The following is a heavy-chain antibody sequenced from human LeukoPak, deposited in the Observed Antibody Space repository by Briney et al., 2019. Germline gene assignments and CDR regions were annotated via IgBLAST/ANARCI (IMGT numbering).Heavy chain of an antibody. V-gene: IGHV1-69*04. D-gene: IGHD6-13*01. CDR1: GGTFSSYA. CDR2: IIPILGIA. CDR3: ARDRRHIAAAGTEFDY. J-gene: IGHJ4*02. Sequence: SVKVSCKASGGTFSSYAISWVRQAPGQGLEWMGRIIPILGIANYAQKFQGRVTITADKSTSTAYMELSSLRSEDTAVYYCARDRRHIAAAGTEFDYWGQGTLVTVSS.